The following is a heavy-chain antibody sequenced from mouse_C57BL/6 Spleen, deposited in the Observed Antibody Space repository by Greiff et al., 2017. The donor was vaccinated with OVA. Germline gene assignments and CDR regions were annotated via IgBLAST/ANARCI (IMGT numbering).Heavy chain of an antibody. V-gene: IGHV1-4*01. CDR2: INPSSGYT. CDR1: GYTFTSYT. J-gene: IGHJ3*01. CDR3: ARDDPAWFAY. Sequence: LVESGAELARPGASVKMSCKASGYTFTSYTMHWVKQRPGQGLEWIGYINPSSGYTKYNQKFKDKATLTADKSSSTAYMQLSSLTSEDSAVYYCARDDPAWFAYWGQGTLVTVSA.